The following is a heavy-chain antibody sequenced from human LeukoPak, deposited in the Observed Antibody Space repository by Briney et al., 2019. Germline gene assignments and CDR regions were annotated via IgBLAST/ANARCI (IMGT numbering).Heavy chain of an antibody. V-gene: IGHV4-4*02. CDR2: IYHSGST. Sequence: PSGTLSLTCAVSGGSISSSNWWSWVRQPPGKGLEWIGEIYHSGSTNYNPSLKSRVTISVDTSKNQFSLRLTSVTAADTAVYYCARQTGSGLFILPGGQGTLVTVSS. CDR1: GGSISSSNW. CDR3: ARQTGSGLFILP. D-gene: IGHD3/OR15-3a*01. J-gene: IGHJ4*02.